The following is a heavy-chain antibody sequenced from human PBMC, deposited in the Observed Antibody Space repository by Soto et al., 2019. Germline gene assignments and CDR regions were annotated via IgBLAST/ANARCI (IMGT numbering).Heavy chain of an antibody. Sequence: SETLSLTCAVSGGSISSSNWWSWVRQPPGKGLEWIGEIYHSGSTNYNPSLKSRVTISVDKSKNQFSLKLSSVTAADTAVYYCARDRGELRYFDWLPSPYYYYGMDVWGQGTTVTVSS. V-gene: IGHV4-4*02. CDR3: ARDRGELRYFDWLPSPYYYYGMDV. CDR1: GGSISSSNW. J-gene: IGHJ6*02. D-gene: IGHD3-9*01. CDR2: IYHSGST.